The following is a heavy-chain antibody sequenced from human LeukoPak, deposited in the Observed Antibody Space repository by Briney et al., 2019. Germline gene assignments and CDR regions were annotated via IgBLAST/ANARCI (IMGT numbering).Heavy chain of an antibody. D-gene: IGHD2-2*01. CDR3: ARDCSRTSCYADY. CDR1: GFTFSRYW. CDR2: IKQDGSEK. J-gene: IGHJ4*02. Sequence: GGSLRLSCAASGFTFSRYWMSWVRQAPGKGLELVANIKQDGSEKYFADSVKGRFTISRDNAKNSLYLQMNSLRAEDTAVYYCARDCSRTSCYADYWGQGTLVTVSS. V-gene: IGHV3-7*01.